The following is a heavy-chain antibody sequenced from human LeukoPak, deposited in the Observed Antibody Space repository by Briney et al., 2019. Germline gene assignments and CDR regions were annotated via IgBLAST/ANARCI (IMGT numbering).Heavy chain of an antibody. Sequence: ASVKVSCKASGYTFTSYGISWVRQAPGQGPEWMGWISAYNGNTNYAQKLQGRVTMTTDTSTSTAYMELRSLRSDDTAVYYCASQRYDILTGYYYFDYWGQGTLVTVSS. CDR3: ASQRYDILTGYYYFDY. J-gene: IGHJ4*02. D-gene: IGHD3-9*01. CDR1: GYTFTSYG. V-gene: IGHV1-18*01. CDR2: ISAYNGNT.